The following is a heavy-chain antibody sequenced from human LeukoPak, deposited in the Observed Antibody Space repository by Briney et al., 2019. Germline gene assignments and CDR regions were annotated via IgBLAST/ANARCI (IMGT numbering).Heavy chain of an antibody. D-gene: IGHD5-18*01. Sequence: PSETLSLTCTVSGGSISSYYWSWIRQPPGKGLEWIGYIYYIGRTNYNPSLKSRVTISVDTSKNQFSLMLTSVTAAATAVYYCARHVDTAVVLYFDYWGHGALVTVSS. CDR2: IYYIGRT. J-gene: IGHJ4*01. CDR3: ARHVDTAVVLYFDY. V-gene: IGHV4-59*01. CDR1: GGSISSYY.